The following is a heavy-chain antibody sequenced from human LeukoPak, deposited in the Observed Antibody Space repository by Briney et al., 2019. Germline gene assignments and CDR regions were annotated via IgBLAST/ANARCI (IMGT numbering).Heavy chain of an antibody. Sequence: GGSLRLSCTASGFTFSGSAMHWVRQASGKGLEWVGRIRSKPNSCATAYAASVKGRFTISRDDSKNTAYLQMNSLKTEDTAVYYCTRPYPKDSGSFFDPWGQGTLVTVSS. V-gene: IGHV3-73*01. J-gene: IGHJ5*02. D-gene: IGHD1-26*01. CDR2: IRSKPNSCAT. CDR1: GFTFSGSA. CDR3: TRPYPKDSGSFFDP.